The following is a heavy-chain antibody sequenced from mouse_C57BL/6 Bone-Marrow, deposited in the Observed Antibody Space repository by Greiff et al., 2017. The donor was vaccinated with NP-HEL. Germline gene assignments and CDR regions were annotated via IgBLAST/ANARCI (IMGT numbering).Heavy chain of an antibody. CDR3: ASTGTDYFDY. V-gene: IGHV1-9*01. CDR1: GYTFTGYW. CDR2: ILPGSGST. D-gene: IGHD4-1*01. J-gene: IGHJ2*01. Sequence: QVQLQQSGAELMKPGASVKLSCKATGYTFTGYWIEWVKQRPGHGLEWIGEILPGSGSTNYHEKFKGKATFTADTSSNTAYMQLSSLTTEDSAIYYCASTGTDYFDYWGQGTTLTVSS.